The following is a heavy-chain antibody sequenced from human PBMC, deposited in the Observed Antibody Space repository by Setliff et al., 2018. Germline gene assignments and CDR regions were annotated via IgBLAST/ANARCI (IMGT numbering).Heavy chain of an antibody. V-gene: IGHV4-38-2*02. J-gene: IGHJ5*02. Sequence: SETLSLTCTVSGYSISSGYYWGWIRQPPGKGLEWIGSIYRTGSTHYNPSLKSRVTMSVDTSKNQFSLKLSSVTAADTAVYYCARTNYYDSSTYFNWFDPWGQGTLVTVSS. CDR1: GYSISSGYY. CDR3: ARTNYYDSSTYFNWFDP. CDR2: IYRTGST. D-gene: IGHD3-22*01.